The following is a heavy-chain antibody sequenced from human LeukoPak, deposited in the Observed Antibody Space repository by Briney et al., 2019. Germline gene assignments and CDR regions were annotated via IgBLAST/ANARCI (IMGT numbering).Heavy chain of an antibody. Sequence: ASVKVSCKASGYTFTSYGISWVRQAPGQGLEWMGWISAYNGNTNYAQKLQGRVTMTTDTSTSTAYMELRSLRSDDTAVYYCARCVGSGSGNYDFWSGYYKFDYWGQGTLVTVSS. CDR2: ISAYNGNT. V-gene: IGHV1-18*01. D-gene: IGHD3-3*01. CDR1: GYTFTSYG. CDR3: ARCVGSGSGNYDFWSGYYKFDY. J-gene: IGHJ4*02.